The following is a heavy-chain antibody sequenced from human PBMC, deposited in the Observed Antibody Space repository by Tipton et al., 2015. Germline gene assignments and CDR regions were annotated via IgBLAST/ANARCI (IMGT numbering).Heavy chain of an antibody. D-gene: IGHD3-3*01. Sequence: TLSLTCTVSGDAISSHYWSWIRQPPGKGLEWIGNIYYSGSTKYNPSLKSRVTISVDTSKNQFSLKLSSVTAADTAVYYCAREKRISIFGVLIPHFDFWGQGALVSVSS. CDR3: AREKRISIFGVLIPHFDF. CDR1: GDAISSHY. CDR2: IYYSGST. J-gene: IGHJ4*02. V-gene: IGHV4-59*11.